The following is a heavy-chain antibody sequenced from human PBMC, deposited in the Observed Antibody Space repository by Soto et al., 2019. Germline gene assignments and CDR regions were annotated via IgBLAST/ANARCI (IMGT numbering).Heavy chain of an antibody. J-gene: IGHJ4*02. V-gene: IGHV4-59*01. CDR3: ARHGSAHYDSWSGFDY. CDR2: LYYSEST. CDR1: GDCLSSYY. Sequence: ETLSLTCTDPGDCLSSYYWNWIRQPPGKGLEWIGYLYYSESTNYNPSLQSRVTISVDTSKNQFSLKLSSVTAADTSVYYCARHGSAHYDSWSGFDYWVQGTLGSVSS. D-gene: IGHD3-3*01.